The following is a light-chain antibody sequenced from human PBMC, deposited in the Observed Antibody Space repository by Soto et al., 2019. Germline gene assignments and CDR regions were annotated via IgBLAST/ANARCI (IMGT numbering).Light chain of an antibody. CDR1: QNINNY. CDR2: DAS. V-gene: IGKV1-33*01. Sequence: IQMTQSPSSLSASVGDRVTITCQASQNINNYLNWYQQKPGRAPKLLIYDASNLEAGVPSRFRGSGSGPDFTFTISRLQPEDIATYYCQQYDNLPITFAQGTRLEIK. J-gene: IGKJ5*01. CDR3: QQYDNLPIT.